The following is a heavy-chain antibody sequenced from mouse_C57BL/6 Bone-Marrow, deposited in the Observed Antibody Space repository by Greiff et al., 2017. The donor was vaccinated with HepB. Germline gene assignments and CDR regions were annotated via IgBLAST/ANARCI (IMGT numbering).Heavy chain of an antibody. CDR3: ASLYHRTY. Sequence: EVKVVESGGGLVKPGGSLKLSCAASGFTFSSYAMSWVRQTPEERLEWVATISDGGSYTYYPDNVKGRFTISRDNAKNNLYLQMSHLKSEDTAMYYCASLYHRTYWGQGTLVTVSA. D-gene: IGHD2-1*01. CDR2: ISDGGSYT. V-gene: IGHV5-4*03. J-gene: IGHJ3*01. CDR1: GFTFSSYA.